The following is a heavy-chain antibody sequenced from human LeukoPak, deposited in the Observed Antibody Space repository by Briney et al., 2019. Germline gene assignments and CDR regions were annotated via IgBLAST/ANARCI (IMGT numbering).Heavy chain of an antibody. CDR1: GYSFTSYW. CDR2: IYPGDSDT. CDR3: ARRSSRHSSGWDY. Sequence: GESLKISCKGSGYSFTSYWIGWVRQMPGKGLEWMGIIYPGDSDTRYSPSFQGQVTISADKSISTAYLQWSSLKAADTAMYYCARRSSRHSSGWDYWGQGTLVTVSS. D-gene: IGHD6-19*01. J-gene: IGHJ4*02. V-gene: IGHV5-51*01.